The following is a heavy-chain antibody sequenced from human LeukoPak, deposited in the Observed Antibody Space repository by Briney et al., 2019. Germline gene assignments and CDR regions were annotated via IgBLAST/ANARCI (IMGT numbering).Heavy chain of an antibody. D-gene: IGHD4-11*01. J-gene: IGHJ6*03. CDR2: ISYDGSNK. CDR1: GFTFSSYA. CDR3: ARAVTTVTTTERYYYYYMDV. Sequence: GGSLRLSCAASGFTFSSYAMHWVRQAPGKGLEWVAVISYDGSNKYYADSVKGRFTISRDNSKNTLYLQMNSLRAEDTAVYYCARAVTTVTTTERYYYYYMDVWGKGTTVTVSS. V-gene: IGHV3-30*01.